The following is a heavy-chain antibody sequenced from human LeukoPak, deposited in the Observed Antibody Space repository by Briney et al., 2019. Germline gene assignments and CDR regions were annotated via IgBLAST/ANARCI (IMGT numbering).Heavy chain of an antibody. CDR1: GFTFSDYS. V-gene: IGHV3-30*18. Sequence: GSLRLSCAASGFTFSDYSMNWGRQAPGKGLEWVAVISYDGSMKYYADSVKGRFTISRDNSKNTLYLQMNSLRAEDTAVYYCAKDFRGYNYGYCFDYWGQGTLVTVSS. D-gene: IGHD5-18*01. CDR2: ISYDGSMK. CDR3: AKDFRGYNYGYCFDY. J-gene: IGHJ4*02.